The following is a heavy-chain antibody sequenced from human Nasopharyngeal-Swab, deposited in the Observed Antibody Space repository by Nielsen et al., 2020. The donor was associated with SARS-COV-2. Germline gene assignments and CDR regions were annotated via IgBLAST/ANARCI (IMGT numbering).Heavy chain of an antibody. J-gene: IGHJ6*02. CDR3: ARDMGGYGIEDYYYYYGMDV. CDR1: GYTFTSYD. V-gene: IGHV1-8*01. CDR2: MNPNSGNT. Sequence: ASVKVSCKASGYTFTSYDINWVRQATGQGLEWMGWMNPNSGNTGYAQKFQGRVTMTRNTSISTAYMELSSLRSEGTAVYYCARDMGGYGIEDYYYYYGMDVWGQGTTVTVSS. D-gene: IGHD5-12*01.